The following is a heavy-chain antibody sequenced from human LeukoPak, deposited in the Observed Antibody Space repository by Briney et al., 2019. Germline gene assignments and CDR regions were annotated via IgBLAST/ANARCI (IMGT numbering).Heavy chain of an antibody. J-gene: IGHJ4*02. CDR1: GFTFSSYW. V-gene: IGHV3-74*01. CDR3: ARDRPNSGTYSDY. Sequence: GGSLRLSCAASGFTFSSYWMHWVCQAPGKGLVWVSRISNYGSNTNYADSVKGRFTISRDNAKNTVYLQMNSLRAEDTAVYYCARDRPNSGTYSDYWGQGTLVTVSS. D-gene: IGHD1-26*01. CDR2: ISNYGSNT.